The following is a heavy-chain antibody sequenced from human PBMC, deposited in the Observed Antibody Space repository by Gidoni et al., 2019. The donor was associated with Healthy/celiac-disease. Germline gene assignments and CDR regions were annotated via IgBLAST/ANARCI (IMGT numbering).Heavy chain of an antibody. CDR2: IYYSGST. CDR3: AAIAAAGIALDP. CDR1: GSSISSSSYY. Sequence: QLQLQASGPGLVKPSETLSLTCTVSGSSISSSSYYWGWIRQPPGKGLEWIGSIYYSGSTYYNPSLKSRVTISVDTSKNQFSLKLSSVTAADTAVYYCAAIAAAGIALDPWGQGTLVTVSS. V-gene: IGHV4-39*07. D-gene: IGHD6-13*01. J-gene: IGHJ5*02.